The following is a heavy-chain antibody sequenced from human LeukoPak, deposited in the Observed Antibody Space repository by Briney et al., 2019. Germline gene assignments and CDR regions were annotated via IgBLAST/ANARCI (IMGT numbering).Heavy chain of an antibody. V-gene: IGHV1-46*03. CDR2: INPTGGTT. Sequence: ASVKVSCKASGYNFTSYYMHWVRQAPGQALEWLGIINPTGGTTTYAQKFQGRVTMTRDTSTNTVYMELSSLRSEDTAVYYCARGAGATTSFDYWGQGTMVTVSS. J-gene: IGHJ4*02. D-gene: IGHD1-26*01. CDR3: ARGAGATTSFDY. CDR1: GYNFTSYY.